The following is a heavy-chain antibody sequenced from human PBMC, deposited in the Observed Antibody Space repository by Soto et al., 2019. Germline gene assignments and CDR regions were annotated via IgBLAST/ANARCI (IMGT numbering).Heavy chain of an antibody. CDR1: GGTFSSYA. CDR3: ARDIAGVVTATKEYFQH. D-gene: IGHD2-21*02. Sequence: QVQLVQSGAEVKKPGSSVKVSCKASGGTFSSYAISWVRQAPGQGLEWMGGIIPIFGTANYAQKFQGRVTITAXXSXSXXYRELSSLRSEDTAVYYCARDIAGVVTATKEYFQHWGQGTLVTVSS. V-gene: IGHV1-69*12. CDR2: IIPIFGTA. J-gene: IGHJ1*01.